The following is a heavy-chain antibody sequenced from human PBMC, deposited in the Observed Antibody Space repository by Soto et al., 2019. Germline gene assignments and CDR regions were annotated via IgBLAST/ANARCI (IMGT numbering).Heavy chain of an antibody. D-gene: IGHD3-22*01. Sequence: GGSLRLSCTASGFTFGDYAMSWFRQAPGKGLEWVGFIRSKAYGGTTEYAASVKGRFTISRDDSKSIAYLQMNSLKTEDTAVYYCTRDQGYYYDSSGYYLPHWGQGTLVTVSS. CDR3: TRDQGYYYDSSGYYLPH. J-gene: IGHJ4*02. CDR1: GFTFGDYA. V-gene: IGHV3-49*03. CDR2: IRSKAYGGTT.